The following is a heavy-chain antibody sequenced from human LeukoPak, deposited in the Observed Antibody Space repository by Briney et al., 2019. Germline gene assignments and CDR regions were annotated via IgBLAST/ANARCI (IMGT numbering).Heavy chain of an antibody. D-gene: IGHD2-2*01. V-gene: IGHV4-30-4*01. Sequence: PSETLSLTCTVSGGSISSGDYYWNWIRQPPGKGLEWIGYIYYSGSTYYNTSLKSRVTISVDTSKNQFSLKLSSVTAADTAVYYCAREYQLLFLDCWGQGTLVTVSS. CDR1: GGSISSGDYY. CDR2: IYYSGST. CDR3: AREYQLLFLDC. J-gene: IGHJ4*02.